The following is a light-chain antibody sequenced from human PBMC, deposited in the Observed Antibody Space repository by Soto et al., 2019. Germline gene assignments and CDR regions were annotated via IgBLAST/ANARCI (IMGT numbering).Light chain of an antibody. CDR1: SSDVGGYNY. CDR2: DVS. CDR3: SSYTSGSTFV. J-gene: IGLJ1*01. Sequence: QSVLTQPASVSGSPGQSITISCTGSSSDVGGYNYVSWYQQHPGKAPKLMIYDVSNRPSGVSNRFSGSKSGNTASLTISGPQAEDEAVFYCSSYTSGSTFVFGSGTKVTVL. V-gene: IGLV2-14*01.